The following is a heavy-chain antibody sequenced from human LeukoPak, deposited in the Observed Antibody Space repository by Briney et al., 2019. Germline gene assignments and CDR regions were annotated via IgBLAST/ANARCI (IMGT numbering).Heavy chain of an antibody. D-gene: IGHD6-19*01. J-gene: IGHJ4*02. CDR3: ANPIDSSGWYRFDY. V-gene: IGHV3-7*01. Sequence: PPGGSLRLSCAASGFTFSSYWMSWVRQAPGKGLEWVANIKQDGSEKYYVDSVKGRFTISRDNAKNSLYLQMNSLRAEDTAVYYCANPIDSSGWYRFDYWGQGTLVTVSS. CDR2: IKQDGSEK. CDR1: GFTFSSYW.